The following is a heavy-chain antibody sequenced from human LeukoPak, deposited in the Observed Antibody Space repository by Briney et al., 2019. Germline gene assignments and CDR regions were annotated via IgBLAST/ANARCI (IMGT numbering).Heavy chain of an antibody. CDR2: MNPNSGNT. V-gene: IGHV1-8*01. D-gene: IGHD6-19*01. Sequence: ASVKVSCKASGYTLTSYAINWVRQATGQGLEWMGWMNPNSGNTGYAQKFQGRVTMSTAYMELSSLKSEDTAVYYCARASSGWYNWFDPWGQGTLVTVSS. J-gene: IGHJ5*02. CDR3: ARASSGWYNWFDP. CDR1: GYTLTSYA.